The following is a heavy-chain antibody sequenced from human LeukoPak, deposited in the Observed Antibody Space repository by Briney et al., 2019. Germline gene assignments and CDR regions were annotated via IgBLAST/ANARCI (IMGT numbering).Heavy chain of an antibody. CDR3: ARDPGNYGGNSRDY. J-gene: IGHJ4*02. Sequence: SETLSLTCTVSGGSINSTSNYWGWIRQPPGKGLEWIGSIYYSGSTSYNPSLKSRVTISVDTSKNQFSLKLSSVTAADTAVYYCARDPGNYGGNSRDYWGQGTLVTVSS. CDR2: IYYSGST. V-gene: IGHV4-39*07. CDR1: GGSINSTSNY. D-gene: IGHD4-23*01.